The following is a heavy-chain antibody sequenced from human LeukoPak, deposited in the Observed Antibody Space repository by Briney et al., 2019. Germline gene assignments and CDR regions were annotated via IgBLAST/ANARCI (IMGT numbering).Heavy chain of an antibody. D-gene: IGHD3-10*01. J-gene: IGHJ5*02. V-gene: IGHV4-4*07. CDR1: GGSISSFY. CDR2: IYTSGTT. Sequence: SETLSLTCSVSGGSISSFYCNWMRQPAGKGLEWIGRIYTSGTTTYNPSLKSRVTMSVDTSKNQFSLKLSSVTAADTAVYYCATYTPYYYGSGSPPFDPWGQGTLVTVSS. CDR3: ATYTPYYYGSGSPPFDP.